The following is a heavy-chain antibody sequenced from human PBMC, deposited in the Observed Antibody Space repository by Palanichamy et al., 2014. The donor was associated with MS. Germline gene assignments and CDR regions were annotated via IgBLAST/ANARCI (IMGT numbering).Heavy chain of an antibody. V-gene: IGHV3-48*03. J-gene: IGHJ3*02. Sequence: EVQLVESGGGLVQPGGSLRLSCAASGFTFSSYEMNWVRQAPGKGPEWVSYISSSGGTIYYADSVKGRFTISRDNVKNSLYLQMNSLRAEDTAVYYCARQLATVLTRDAFHIWGQGTMVTVSS. D-gene: IGHD4-23*01. CDR2: ISSSGGTI. CDR1: GFTFSSYE. CDR3: ARQLATVLTRDAFHI.